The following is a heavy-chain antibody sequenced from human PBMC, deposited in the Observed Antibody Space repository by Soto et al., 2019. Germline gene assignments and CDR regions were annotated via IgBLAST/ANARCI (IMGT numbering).Heavy chain of an antibody. V-gene: IGHV1-2*02. CDR1: VYMLQRNA. Sequence: QVSCSACVYMLQRNAVRLVQQDPGQGLEWMGWINPNSSGTVYAQKFQGRVSMPRDASLTTAYMQLNRLTSDDTAVYYCARELIVDGPDNYGMDVRGQGNKVTFSS. D-gene: IGHD3-22*01. CDR3: ARELIVDGPDNYGMDV. J-gene: IGHJ6*02. CDR2: INPNSSGT.